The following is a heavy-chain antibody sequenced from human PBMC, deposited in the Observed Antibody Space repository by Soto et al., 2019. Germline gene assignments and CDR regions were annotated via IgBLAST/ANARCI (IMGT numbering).Heavy chain of an antibody. D-gene: IGHD6-6*01. Sequence: GSLRLSCAASGFTFSSYWMSWVRQAPGKGLEWEANIKQDGSEKYYVDSVKGRFTISRDNAKNSLYLQMNSLRAEDTAVYYCARTLVAARNFDYWGQGTLVTVSS. CDR2: IKQDGSEK. CDR1: GFTFSSYW. V-gene: IGHV3-7*01. J-gene: IGHJ4*02. CDR3: ARTLVAARNFDY.